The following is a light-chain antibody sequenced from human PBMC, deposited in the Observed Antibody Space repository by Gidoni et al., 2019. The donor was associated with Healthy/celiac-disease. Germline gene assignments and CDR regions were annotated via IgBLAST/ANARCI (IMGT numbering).Light chain of an antibody. CDR3: QQYDNLPSLT. Sequence: DIQMTQSPSSLSASVGDRVTITCQASQDISNYLNWYQQKPGKAPKLLIYDASNLETGVTSRFSGSGSGTDFTFTISSLQPEDIATYDCQQYDNLPSLTFGGGTKVEIK. J-gene: IGKJ4*01. V-gene: IGKV1-33*01. CDR2: DAS. CDR1: QDISNY.